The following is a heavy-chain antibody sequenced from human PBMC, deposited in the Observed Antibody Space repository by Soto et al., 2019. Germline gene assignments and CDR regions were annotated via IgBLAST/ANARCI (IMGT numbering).Heavy chain of an antibody. CDR1: GFTSSNCA. Sequence: PGGSLRLSCAASGFTSSNCAMTWVRQAPGKGLEWVPTTSDDGAGRYYADSVKGRFTISRDNSKKTLYLQMNSLRADDTAVHYCAKRGGVVPVTSYYYSYMDVWGKGTTVTVSS. J-gene: IGHJ6*03. CDR3: AKRGGVVPVTSYYYSYMDV. CDR2: TSDDGAGR. V-gene: IGHV3-23*01. D-gene: IGHD4-17*01.